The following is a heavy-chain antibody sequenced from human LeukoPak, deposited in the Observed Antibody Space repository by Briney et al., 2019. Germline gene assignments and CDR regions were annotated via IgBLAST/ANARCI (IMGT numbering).Heavy chain of an antibody. D-gene: IGHD3-22*01. CDR3: ARDSYYDSSGPPDY. CDR2: ISAYNGNT. V-gene: IGHV1-18*01. Sequence: ASVKVSCKASGSTFTNFGISWVRQAPGQGLEWMGWISAYNGNTNYAQKLQGRVTMTTDTSTSTAYMELRSLRSDDTAVYYCARDSYYDSSGPPDYWGQGTLVTVSS. J-gene: IGHJ4*02. CDR1: GSTFTNFG.